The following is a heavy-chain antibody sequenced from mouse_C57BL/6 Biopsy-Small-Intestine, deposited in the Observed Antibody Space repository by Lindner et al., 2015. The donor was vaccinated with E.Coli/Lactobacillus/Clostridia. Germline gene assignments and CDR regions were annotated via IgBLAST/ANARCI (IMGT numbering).Heavy chain of an antibody. D-gene: IGHD1-1*01. Sequence: VQLQESGPDLVKPGASVKISCKASGYSFTSYYMNWVKQSPEKSLEWIGEINPTTGGTTYNQKFRAKATMTVDKSSSTAYMQLRSLTSEDSAVYYCARYYYGSSYFDYWGQGTTSHSLL. J-gene: IGHJ2*01. CDR2: INPTTGGT. CDR1: GYSFTSYY. V-gene: IGHV1-42*01. CDR3: ARYYYGSSYFDY.